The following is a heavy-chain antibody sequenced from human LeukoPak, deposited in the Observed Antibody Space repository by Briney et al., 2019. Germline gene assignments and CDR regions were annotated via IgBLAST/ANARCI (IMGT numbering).Heavy chain of an antibody. J-gene: IGHJ4*02. D-gene: IGHD3-16*02. CDR1: GYTLTELS. Sequence: ASVKVSCKVSGYTLTELSMHWVRQAPGKGLEWMGGFDPEDGETIYAQKFQGRVTMTEDTSTDTAYMELRSLRSEDTAVYYCAIESLGELSLPFLDYWGQGTLVTVSS. CDR3: AIESLGELSLPFLDY. CDR2: FDPEDGET. V-gene: IGHV1-24*01.